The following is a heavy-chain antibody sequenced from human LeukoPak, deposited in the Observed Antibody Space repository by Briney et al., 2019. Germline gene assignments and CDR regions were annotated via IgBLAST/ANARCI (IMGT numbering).Heavy chain of an antibody. J-gene: IGHJ6*03. CDR1: GFTFSDFG. CDR3: ARGGGSGWYLPRLELYMDV. Sequence: GRSLRLSCAASGFTFSDFGMHWVRQAPGKGLEWVAVISYDGSRKYYEGSVNGRFTISRDNSKNTLTLQMTSLRIEDTAVYYCARGGGSGWYLPRLELYMDVWGKGTTVTVSS. V-gene: IGHV3-30*03. CDR2: ISYDGSRK. D-gene: IGHD6-19*01.